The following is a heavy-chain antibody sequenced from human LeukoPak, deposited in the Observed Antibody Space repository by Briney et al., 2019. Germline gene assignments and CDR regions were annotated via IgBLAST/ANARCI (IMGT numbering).Heavy chain of an antibody. CDR3: ARSYNWNHWFDP. D-gene: IGHD1-20*01. J-gene: IGHJ5*02. V-gene: IGHV4-59*01. CDR1: GGSISSYY. Sequence: SETLSLTCTVSGGSISSYYWSWIRQPPGKGLEWIGYIYYSGSTNYNPSLKSRVTISVDTSKNQFSLKLSSVTAADTAVYYCARSYNWNHWFDPWGQGTLVTVSS. CDR2: IYYSGST.